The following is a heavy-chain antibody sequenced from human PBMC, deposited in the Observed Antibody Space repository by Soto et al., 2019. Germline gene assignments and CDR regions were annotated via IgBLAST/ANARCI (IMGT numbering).Heavy chain of an antibody. CDR1: GFTFSSYG. V-gene: IGHV3-33*01. D-gene: IGHD6-6*01. J-gene: IGHJ3*02. Sequence: QVQLVESGGGVVQPGRSLRLSCAAFGFTFSSYGMHWVRQAPGKGLEWVAVIWYDGSNKYYADSVKGRFTISRDNSKNTLYLQMNSLRAEDTAVYYCARTRIAARPGAFDIWGQGTMVTVSS. CDR2: IWYDGSNK. CDR3: ARTRIAARPGAFDI.